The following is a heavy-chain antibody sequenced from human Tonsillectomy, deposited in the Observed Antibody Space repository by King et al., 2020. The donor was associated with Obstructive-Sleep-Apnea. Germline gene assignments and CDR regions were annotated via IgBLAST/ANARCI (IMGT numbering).Heavy chain of an antibody. D-gene: IGHD2-2*01. J-gene: IGHJ6*02. CDR2: INSDGSST. Sequence: VQLVESGGGLVQPGGSLRLSCAASGFTFSSYWMHWVRQAPGKGLVWVSRINSDGSSTSYADSVKGRFTISRDNAKNTLYLQMNSLRAEDTAVYYCARGSVVPAAPPYYGMDVWGQGTTVTVSS. CDR3: ARGSVVPAAPPYYGMDV. CDR1: GFTFSSYW. V-gene: IGHV3-74*01.